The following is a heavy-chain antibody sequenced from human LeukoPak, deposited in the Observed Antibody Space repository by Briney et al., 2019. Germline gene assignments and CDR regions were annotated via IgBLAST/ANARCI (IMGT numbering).Heavy chain of an antibody. CDR1: GFTFSSYA. J-gene: IGHJ4*02. CDR3: AKGTYYDFWSGYYSGGGLYYFDY. D-gene: IGHD3-3*01. V-gene: IGHV3-23*01. CDR2: ISGSGAGT. Sequence: GGSLRLSCAASGFTFSSYAMSWVRQAPGKGVEWVSAISGSGAGTYYADCVKGRFNISRDNSKNTLYLQMNSLSVEDTAVYYCAKGTYYDFWSGYYSGGGLYYFDYWGQGTLVTVSS.